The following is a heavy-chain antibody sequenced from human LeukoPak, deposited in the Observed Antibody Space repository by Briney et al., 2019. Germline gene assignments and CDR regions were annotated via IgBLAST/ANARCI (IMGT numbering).Heavy chain of an antibody. D-gene: IGHD3-3*01. CDR2: IRSKAYGGTT. Sequence: GGSLRLSCTASGFTFGDYAMSWFRQAPGKGLEWVGFIRSKAYGGTTEYAASVKGRFTISRDDSKSIAYLQMNSLKTEDTAVCYCTRDDYDFWSGFPDFDYWGQGTLVTVSS. CDR1: GFTFGDYA. V-gene: IGHV3-49*03. CDR3: TRDDYDFWSGFPDFDY. J-gene: IGHJ4*02.